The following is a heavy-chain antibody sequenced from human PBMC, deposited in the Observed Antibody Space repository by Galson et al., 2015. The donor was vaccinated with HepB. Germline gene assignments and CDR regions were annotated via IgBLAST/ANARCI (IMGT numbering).Heavy chain of an antibody. Sequence: SLRLSCAASGFTFSSYGMHWVRQAPGKGLEWVAVISYDGSNKYYADSVKGRFTISRDNSKNTLYLQMNSLRAEDTAVYYCARGYCSGGSCYLVDPWGQGTLVTVSS. J-gene: IGHJ5*02. CDR1: GFTFSSYG. CDR2: ISYDGSNK. V-gene: IGHV3-30*03. CDR3: ARGYCSGGSCYLVDP. D-gene: IGHD2-15*01.